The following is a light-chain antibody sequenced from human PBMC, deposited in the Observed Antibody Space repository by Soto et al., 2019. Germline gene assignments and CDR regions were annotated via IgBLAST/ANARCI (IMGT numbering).Light chain of an antibody. CDR3: SSYAGSNKYVV. CDR1: SSDVGGYNY. CDR2: EVS. V-gene: IGLV2-8*01. Sequence: QSALTQPRTASGSPGQSVTISCTGTSSDVGGYNYVSWYQQHPGKAPKLMIYEVSKRPSGVPDRFSGSKSGNTASLTVSGLQAEDEADYYCSSYAGSNKYVVFGGGTKLTVL. J-gene: IGLJ2*01.